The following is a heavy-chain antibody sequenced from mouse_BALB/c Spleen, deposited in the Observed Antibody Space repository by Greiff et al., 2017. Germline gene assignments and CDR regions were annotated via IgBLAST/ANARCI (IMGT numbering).Heavy chain of an antibody. V-gene: IGHV7-3*02. D-gene: IGHD2-2*01. CDR1: GFTFTDYY. Sequence: EVKLMESGGGLVQPGGSLRLSCATSGFTFTDYYMSWVRQPPGKALEWLGFIRNKANGYTTEYSASVKGRFTISRDNSQSILYLQMNTLRAEDSATYYCARDEGYDVFDYWGQGTTLTVSS. CDR3: ARDEGYDVFDY. J-gene: IGHJ2*01. CDR2: IRNKANGYTT.